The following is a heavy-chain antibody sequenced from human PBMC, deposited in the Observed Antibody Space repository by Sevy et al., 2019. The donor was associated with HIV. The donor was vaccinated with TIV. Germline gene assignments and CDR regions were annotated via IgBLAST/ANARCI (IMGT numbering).Heavy chain of an antibody. CDR3: ARDRFTYGMDV. CDR1: GFTFSSYA. CDR2: ISYDGSNK. D-gene: IGHD3-16*01. V-gene: IGHV3-30*04. J-gene: IGHJ6*02. Sequence: GGSLRLSCAASGFTFSSYAMHWVRQVPGKGLEWVAVISYDGSNKYYADSVKGRFTISRDNSKNTLYLQMNSLRAEDTAVYYCARDRFTYGMDVWGQGTTVTVSS.